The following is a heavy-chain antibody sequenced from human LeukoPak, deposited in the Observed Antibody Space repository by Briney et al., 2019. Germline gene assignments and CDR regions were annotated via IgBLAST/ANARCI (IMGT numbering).Heavy chain of an antibody. CDR2: IKSKTDGGTT. V-gene: IGHV3-15*05. D-gene: IGHD3-10*01. CDR1: GFTFTNAW. Sequence: GGSLRLSCVDSGFTFTNAWMSWVRQAPGQGLEWIGRIKSKTDGGTTNYAEPVRGRFTISKDDSKSVVYLQMNSLNVDDTGVYYCTTYLGTCYHGSQRLIRIEYWGQGALVTVAS. J-gene: IGHJ4*02. CDR3: TTYLGTCYHGSQRLIRIEY.